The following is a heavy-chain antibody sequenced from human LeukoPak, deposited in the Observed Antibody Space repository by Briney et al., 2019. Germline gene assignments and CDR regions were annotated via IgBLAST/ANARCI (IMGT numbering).Heavy chain of an antibody. Sequence: ASVKVSCKASGYTFTSYDINWVRQATGQGLEWMGWMNPNSGNTGYAQKFQGRVTMTRNTSISTAYMELSSLRSEDTVVYYCARHYGSGSYTYYYYGMDVWGQGTTVTVSS. CDR1: GYTFTSYD. V-gene: IGHV1-8*01. CDR2: MNPNSGNT. CDR3: ARHYGSGSYTYYYYGMDV. J-gene: IGHJ6*02. D-gene: IGHD3-10*01.